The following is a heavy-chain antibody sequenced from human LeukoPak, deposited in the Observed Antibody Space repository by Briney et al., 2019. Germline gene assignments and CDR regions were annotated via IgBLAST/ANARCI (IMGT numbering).Heavy chain of an antibody. CDR2: ISGSGGST. D-gene: IGHD3-9*01. CDR1: GFTFSSYW. V-gene: IGHV3-23*01. CDR3: ATLLRYFDWLERGLFDY. Sequence: PGGSLRLSCAASGFTFSSYWMSWVRQAPGKGLEWVSAISGSGGSTYYADSVKGRFTISRDNSKNTLYLQMNSLRAEDTAVYYCATLLRYFDWLERGLFDYWGQGTLVTVSS. J-gene: IGHJ4*02.